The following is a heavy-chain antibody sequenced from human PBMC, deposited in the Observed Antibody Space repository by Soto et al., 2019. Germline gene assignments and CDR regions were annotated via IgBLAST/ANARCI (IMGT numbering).Heavy chain of an antibody. Sequence: QEQVVQSGPAMKEPGSSVKVSCRASGIMSSGYGFSWGRRPLGQGLEWVGRINPIFDSAHYAQNLQGRVSITVDKSTDTAYLEVTSLRLEDTAIYFCATMKRARLDSWGRGTVVTVSS. CDR3: ATMKRARLDS. J-gene: IGHJ4*02. V-gene: IGHV1-69*06. CDR2: INPIFDSA. CDR1: GIMSSGYG. D-gene: IGHD6-25*01.